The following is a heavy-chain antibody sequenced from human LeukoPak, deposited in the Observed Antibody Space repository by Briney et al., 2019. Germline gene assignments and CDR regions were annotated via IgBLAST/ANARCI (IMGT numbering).Heavy chain of an antibody. CDR3: ARDPSLIVGATISFFDY. CDR1: GYTFTSYG. Sequence: RASVKVSFKASGYTFTSYGISWVRQAPGQGLEWMGWINTYNGNTKYAQKLQGRVTMTTDTSTSTAYMELRSLTSDDTAVYYCARDPSLIVGATISFFDYWGQGTLVTVSS. D-gene: IGHD1-26*01. CDR2: INTYNGNT. V-gene: IGHV1-18*01. J-gene: IGHJ4*02.